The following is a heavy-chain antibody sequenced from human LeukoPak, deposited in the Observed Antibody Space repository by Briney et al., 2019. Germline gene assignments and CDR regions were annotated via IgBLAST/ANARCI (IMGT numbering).Heavy chain of an antibody. J-gene: IGHJ3*02. Sequence: SETLSLTCTVSGGSISSGGYYWSWIRQPPGKGLEWIEYIYHSGSTNYNPSLKSRVTISVDKSKNQFSLKLSSVTAADTAVYYCARDSYYDNSGEGAFDIWGQGTMVTVSA. V-gene: IGHV4-30-2*01. CDR2: IYHSGST. D-gene: IGHD3-22*01. CDR3: ARDSYYDNSGEGAFDI. CDR1: GGSISSGGYY.